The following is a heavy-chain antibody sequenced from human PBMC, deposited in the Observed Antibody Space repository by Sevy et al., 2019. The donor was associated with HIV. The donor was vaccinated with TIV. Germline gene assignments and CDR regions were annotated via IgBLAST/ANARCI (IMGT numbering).Heavy chain of an antibody. D-gene: IGHD2-21*01. V-gene: IGHV3-21*04. CDR2: ISSSSSYI. J-gene: IGHJ4*02. CDR1: GFTFSSYS. CDR3: ARDLEGGEFDY. Sequence: GGSLRLSCAASGFTFSSYSMNWVRQAPGKGPEWVSFISSSSSYIYYADSVKGRFTISRDNAKNSLYLQMNSLRAEDTAVYFCARDLEGGEFDYWGQGTLVTVSS.